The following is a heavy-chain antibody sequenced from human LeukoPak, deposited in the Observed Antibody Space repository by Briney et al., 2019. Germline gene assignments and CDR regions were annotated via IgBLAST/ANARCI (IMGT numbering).Heavy chain of an antibody. D-gene: IGHD2-15*01. V-gene: IGHV4-34*01. CDR1: GGSFSGYY. J-gene: IGHJ4*02. CDR2: INHSGST. CDR3: AREEGYCSGGSCYSFVY. Sequence: SETLSLTCAVYGGSFSGYYWSWIRQPPGKGLEWIGEINHSGSTNYNPSLKSRVTISVDTSKNQFSLKLSSVTAADTAVYYCAREEGYCSGGSCYSFVYWGQGTLVTVSS.